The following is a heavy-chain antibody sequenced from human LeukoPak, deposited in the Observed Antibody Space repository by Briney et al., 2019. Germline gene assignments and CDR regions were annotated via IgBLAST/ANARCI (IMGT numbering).Heavy chain of an antibody. D-gene: IGHD6-13*01. J-gene: IGHJ1*01. CDR2: ISYDGSNK. CDR3: AKDRRAAAGRGYFQH. CDR1: GFTFSSYG. Sequence: GRSLRLSCAASGFTFSSYGMHWVRQAPGKGLEWVAVISYDGSNKYYADSVKGRFTISRDNSKNTLYLQMDSLRAEDTAVYYCAKDRRAAAGRGYFQHWGQGTLVTVSS. V-gene: IGHV3-30*18.